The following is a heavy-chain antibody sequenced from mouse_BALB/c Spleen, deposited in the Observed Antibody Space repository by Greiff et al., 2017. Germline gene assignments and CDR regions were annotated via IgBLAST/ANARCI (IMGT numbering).Heavy chain of an antibody. Sequence: QVQLQQPGAELVKPGASVKLSCKASGYTFTSYWMHWVKQRPGQGLEWIGEIDPSDSYTNYNQKFKGKATLTVDKSSSTAYMQLSSLTSEDSAVYYCARGGLTASYWYFDVWGAGTTVTVSS. D-gene: IGHD4-1*01. CDR3: ARGGLTASYWYFDV. CDR1: GYTFTSYW. J-gene: IGHJ1*01. V-gene: IGHV1-69*02. CDR2: IDPSDSYT.